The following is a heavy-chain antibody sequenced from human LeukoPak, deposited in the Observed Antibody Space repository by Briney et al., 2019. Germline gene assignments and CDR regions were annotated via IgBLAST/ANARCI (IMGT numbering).Heavy chain of an antibody. V-gene: IGHV4-4*07. CDR2: IYTSGST. Sequence: SETLSLTCTVSGGSISSYYWSWIRQPAGKGLEWIGLIYTSGSTNYNPSLKSRVTMSVDTSKNQFSLKLSSVTAADTAVYYCARDTRPSKYSSSLSFDPWGQGTLVTVSS. CDR1: GGSISSYY. D-gene: IGHD6-6*01. J-gene: IGHJ5*02. CDR3: ARDTRPSKYSSSLSFDP.